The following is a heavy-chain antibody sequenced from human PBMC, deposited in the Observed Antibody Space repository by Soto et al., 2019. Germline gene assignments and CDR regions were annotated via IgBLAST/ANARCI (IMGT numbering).Heavy chain of an antibody. V-gene: IGHV4-31*03. CDR3: ARDNKEASFDI. Sequence: QVQLQESGPGLVKPSQTLSLTCTVSGGSISSGGYYWSWIRQHPGKGLEWIGYIYYRGSTNYNPSLKSRVTISVDTSKNQFSLKLSSVTAADTAVYYCARDNKEASFDIWGQGTMVTVSS. J-gene: IGHJ3*02. CDR1: GGSISSGGYY. CDR2: IYYRGST.